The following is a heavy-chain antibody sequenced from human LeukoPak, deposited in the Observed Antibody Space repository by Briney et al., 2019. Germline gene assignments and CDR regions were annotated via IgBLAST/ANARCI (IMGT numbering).Heavy chain of an antibody. CDR2: IYSGGST. V-gene: IGHV3-66*01. J-gene: IGHJ4*02. CDR1: GFTVSSNY. Sequence: PGGSLRLSCAASGFTVSSNYMSWVRQAPGKGLEWVSVIYSGGSTYYADSVKGRFTISRDNSKNTLYLQINSLRAEDTAVYYCAALSGVGVKIGFDHWGQGALVVVSS. D-gene: IGHD1-26*01. CDR3: AALSGVGVKIGFDH.